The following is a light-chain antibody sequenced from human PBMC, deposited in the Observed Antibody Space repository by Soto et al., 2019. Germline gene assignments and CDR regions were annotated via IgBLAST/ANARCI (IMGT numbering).Light chain of an antibody. J-gene: IGKJ4*01. CDR2: GAS. Sequence: EIGITQSPATLSVSPGERATLSCRASESVSSNLAWYQQKPGQAPRLLIYGASTRATGIPARFSGSGSGTEFTLTIRSLQSEDFALYYCQQYNNWLTFGGGTKVEIK. V-gene: IGKV3-15*01. CDR1: ESVSSN. CDR3: QQYNNWLT.